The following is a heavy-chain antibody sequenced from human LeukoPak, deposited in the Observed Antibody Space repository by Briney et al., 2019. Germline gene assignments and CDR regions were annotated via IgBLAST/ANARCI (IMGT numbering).Heavy chain of an antibody. Sequence: GGSLKLSCAASGFTFSSYGMHWVRQAPGKGLEWVAVISYDGSNKYYADSVKGRFTISRDNSKNTLYLQMNSLRAEDTAVYYCAKDDGSSSITMVRGIDYWGQGTLVTVSS. J-gene: IGHJ4*02. D-gene: IGHD3-10*01. V-gene: IGHV3-30*18. CDR3: AKDDGSSSITMVRGIDY. CDR2: ISYDGSNK. CDR1: GFTFSSYG.